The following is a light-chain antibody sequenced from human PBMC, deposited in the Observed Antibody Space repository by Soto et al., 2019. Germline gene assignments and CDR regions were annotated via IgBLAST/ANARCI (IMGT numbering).Light chain of an antibody. V-gene: IGKV1-5*03. CDR2: KAS. Sequence: DIQMTQSPSTLSASVGDRVTITCRASQSISDWLAWYQQKPGKAPKLLIYKASSLESGVPSRFSGSGPGTEVTITINSLQPDDFATYYCQQYKDYSGFTFGPGTKVDFK. J-gene: IGKJ3*01. CDR1: QSISDW. CDR3: QQYKDYSGFT.